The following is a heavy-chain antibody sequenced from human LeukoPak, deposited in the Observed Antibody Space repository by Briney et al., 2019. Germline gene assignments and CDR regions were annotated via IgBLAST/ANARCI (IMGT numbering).Heavy chain of an antibody. J-gene: IGHJ4*02. D-gene: IGHD6-13*01. CDR1: GGSVSSDTYF. CDR3: ARTGAAAMHFDY. V-gene: IGHV4-61*01. CDR2: IYYSGST. Sequence: SETLSLTCTVSGGSVSSDTYFWSWIRQPPGKGLEWIGYIYYSGSTNYNPSLKSRVTISVDTSKNQFSLKLSSVTAADTAVYYCARTGAAAMHFDYWGQGTLVTVSS.